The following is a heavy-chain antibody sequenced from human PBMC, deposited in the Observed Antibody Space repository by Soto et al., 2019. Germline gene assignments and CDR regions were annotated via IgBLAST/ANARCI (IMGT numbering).Heavy chain of an antibody. CDR2: INAGNGNT. CDR1: GYTFTNYA. V-gene: IGHV1-3*01. CDR3: ARDLGGWTDY. Sequence: QVQVVQSGAEVKKPGASVKVSCKASGYTFTNYAMQWVRQAPGQRPEWMGWINAGNGNTKYSQKFQGRVTITRDTSRRTAYMELSSLRSADTAVYYCARDLGGWTDYWGQGTLVTVSS. J-gene: IGHJ4*02. D-gene: IGHD6-19*01.